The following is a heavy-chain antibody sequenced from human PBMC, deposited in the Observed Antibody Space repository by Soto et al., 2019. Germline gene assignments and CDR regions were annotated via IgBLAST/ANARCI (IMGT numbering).Heavy chain of an antibody. CDR1: GFTFSSYA. J-gene: IGHJ6*02. CDR3: AREGGTMVRGATHYGMDV. V-gene: IGHV3-30-3*01. CDR2: ISYDGSNK. Sequence: PGGSLRLSCAASGFTFSSYAMHWVRQAPGKGLEWVAVISYDGSNKYYADSVKGRFTISRDNSKNTLYLQMNSLRAEDTAVYYCAREGGTMVRGATHYGMDVWGQGTTVTVSS. D-gene: IGHD3-10*01.